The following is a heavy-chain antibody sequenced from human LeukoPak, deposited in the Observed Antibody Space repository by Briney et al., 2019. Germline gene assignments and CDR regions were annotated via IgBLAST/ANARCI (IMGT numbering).Heavy chain of an antibody. V-gene: IGHV4-34*01. Sequence: SETLSLTCAVYGGSFSDYYWNWIRQSPGKGLEWIGEINHSGSTTNYNPSLKNRVTISVDTSKKQFSLKLSSVTAADTAVYYCARRRWGYGSGSYDYWGQGTLVTVSS. CDR2: INHSGSTT. CDR1: GGSFSDYY. CDR3: ARRRWGYGSGSYDY. J-gene: IGHJ4*02. D-gene: IGHD3-10*01.